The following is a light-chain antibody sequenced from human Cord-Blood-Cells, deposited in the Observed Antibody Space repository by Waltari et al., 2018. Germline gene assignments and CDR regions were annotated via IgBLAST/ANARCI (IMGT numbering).Light chain of an antibody. CDR1: QDISNY. J-gene: IGKJ2*01. Sequence: DIQMTQSPSSLSASVGDRVTITCQASQDISNYLNWYQQKPGKAPKLLIYDASNLETGVPERFSGSGSGTDFTFTISSLQPEDIATYYCQQYDNLPYTFGQGTKLEIK. V-gene: IGKV1-33*01. CDR3: QQYDNLPYT. CDR2: DAS.